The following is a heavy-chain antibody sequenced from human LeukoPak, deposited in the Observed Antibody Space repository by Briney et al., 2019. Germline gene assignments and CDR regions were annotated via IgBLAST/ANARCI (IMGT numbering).Heavy chain of an antibody. J-gene: IGHJ4*02. Sequence: GGSLRLSCAASGFTFSSYWMSWVRQAPGKGLEWVANIKQDGSEKYYVDSVKGRFTISRDNAKNSLYLQMNSLRAEDTAVYYCARGGVGYYGSGSLDYWGQGTLVTVSS. V-gene: IGHV3-7*01. CDR1: GFTFSSYW. D-gene: IGHD3-10*01. CDR3: ARGGVGYYGSGSLDY. CDR2: IKQDGSEK.